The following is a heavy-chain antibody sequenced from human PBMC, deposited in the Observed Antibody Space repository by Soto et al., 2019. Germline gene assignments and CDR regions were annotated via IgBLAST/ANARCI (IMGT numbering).Heavy chain of an antibody. D-gene: IGHD6-13*01. CDR1: GGSISSYY. CDR3: ARRDSSSWPYYYYYGMDV. J-gene: IGHJ6*02. V-gene: IGHV4-59*01. Sequence: QVQLQESGPGLVKPSETLSLTCTVSGGSISSYYWSWIRQPPGKGLGWIGYIYYSGSTNYNPSLKSRVTISVDTSKNQFSLKLSSVTAADTAVYYCARRDSSSWPYYYYYGMDVWGQGTTVTVSS. CDR2: IYYSGST.